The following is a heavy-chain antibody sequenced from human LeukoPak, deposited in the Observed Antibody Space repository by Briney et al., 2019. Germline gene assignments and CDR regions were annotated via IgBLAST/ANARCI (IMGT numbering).Heavy chain of an antibody. Sequence: PGGSLRLSCVASGFTFTTYWMHWVRQAPGKGLVWLSLINGDGSNSNYADSVKGRFTISRNNARNTLYLQMNGLRAEDTALYYCARTSPTSHFDFWGQGTLVTVSS. D-gene: IGHD3-16*01. J-gene: IGHJ4*02. V-gene: IGHV3-74*01. CDR2: INGDGSNS. CDR3: ARTSPTSHFDF. CDR1: GFTFTTYW.